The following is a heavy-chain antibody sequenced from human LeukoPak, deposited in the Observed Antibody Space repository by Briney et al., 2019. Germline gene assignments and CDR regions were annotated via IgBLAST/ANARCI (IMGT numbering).Heavy chain of an antibody. CDR2: ISDSGRT. V-gene: IGHV4-59*02. Sequence: PSETLPLTCTVSGASVNSYYWDWIRQPPGKGLEWIGCISDSGRTYYNPSLKSRVTISLGTSNNQFSLRLTSVTAADSAMYYCTKGYYEPFDSWGQGTLVTVSS. CDR1: GASVNSYY. CDR3: TKGYYEPFDS. D-gene: IGHD3-22*01. J-gene: IGHJ4*02.